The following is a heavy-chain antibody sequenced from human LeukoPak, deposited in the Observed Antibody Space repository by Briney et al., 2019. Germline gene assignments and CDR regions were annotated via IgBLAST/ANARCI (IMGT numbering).Heavy chain of an antibody. Sequence: GGSLRLSCAASGFPFSSYSMHWVRQAPGKGLEYVSAISRSGGNTYYANSVKGRFTISRDNSKNTLYLQMGSLRAEDTAVYYCAKVVRSQLYGGDAFDIWGQGTMVTVSS. CDR1: GFPFSSYS. D-gene: IGHD2-8*01. J-gene: IGHJ3*02. V-gene: IGHV3-64*01. CDR3: AKVVRSQLYGGDAFDI. CDR2: ISRSGGNT.